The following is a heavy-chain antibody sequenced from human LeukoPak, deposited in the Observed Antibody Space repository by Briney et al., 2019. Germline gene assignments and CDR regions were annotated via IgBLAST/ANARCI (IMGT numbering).Heavy chain of an antibody. CDR3: ARLNSIVVVPAATTYYYYMDV. J-gene: IGHJ6*03. CDR2: IYPGDSDT. V-gene: IGHV5-51*01. CDR1: GYSFTSYW. Sequence: GESLQISCKGSGYSFTSYWIGWVRQMPGKGREWMVIIYPGDSDTRYSPSFQGQVTISADKSISPAYLQWSSLKASDTAMYYCARLNSIVVVPAATTYYYYMDVWGKGTTVTVSS. D-gene: IGHD2-2*01.